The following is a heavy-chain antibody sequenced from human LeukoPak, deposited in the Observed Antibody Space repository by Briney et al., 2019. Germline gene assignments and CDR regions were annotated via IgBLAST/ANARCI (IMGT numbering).Heavy chain of an antibody. D-gene: IGHD2-8*02. CDR1: GFTVNSNY. CDR3: ARDYCTGGVCYAVGAFDI. CDR2: IYSGGST. J-gene: IGHJ3*02. Sequence: PGGSLRLSCAASGFTVNSNYMSWVRQAPGKGLEWVSVIYSGGSTYYADSVKGRFTISRDNSKNTLYLQMNSLRAEDTAVYYCARDYCTGGVCYAVGAFDIWGQGTMVTVSS. V-gene: IGHV3-53*01.